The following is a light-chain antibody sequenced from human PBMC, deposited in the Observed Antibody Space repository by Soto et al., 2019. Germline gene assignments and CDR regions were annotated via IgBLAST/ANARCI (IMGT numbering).Light chain of an antibody. J-gene: IGLJ1*01. CDR3: CSYSGSNTLV. Sequence: QSALTQPRSVSGSPGQSVTISCTGTSCDVGDYNYVSLYQHQPGKAPKLMIYDVIKRPSGFPGRFSGYKSSNTASLTISGLQADDEDYYYFCSYSGSNTLVFGTGTKLTVL. V-gene: IGLV2-11*01. CDR2: DVI. CDR1: SCDVGDYNY.